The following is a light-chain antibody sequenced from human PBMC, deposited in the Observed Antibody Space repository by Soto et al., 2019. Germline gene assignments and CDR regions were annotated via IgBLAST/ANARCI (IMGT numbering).Light chain of an antibody. V-gene: IGKV1-12*01. Sequence: DIQMTQSPSSVSASGGDRVTITCRASQAISSWLAWYQQKPGKAPKLLIYGGSTLQSGVPSRFSGSGSGTEFTLTISSLQPEDFATYYCQQANSFPYTFGQGTKLEIK. J-gene: IGKJ2*01. CDR3: QQANSFPYT. CDR1: QAISSW. CDR2: GGS.